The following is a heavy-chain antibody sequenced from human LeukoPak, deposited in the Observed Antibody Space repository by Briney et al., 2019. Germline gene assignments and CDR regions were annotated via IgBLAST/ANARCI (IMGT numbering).Heavy chain of an antibody. Sequence: GGSLRLSCAASGFTFTSYWMHWVRQAPGKGLVWVSRINNDGSSTNYAASVKGRFTISRDNAKNTLYLQMNSLRAEDTALYYCARGLSGYSSSLGYWGLGTLVTVSS. CDR3: ARGLSGYSSSLGY. CDR1: GFTFTSYW. CDR2: INNDGSST. V-gene: IGHV3-74*01. D-gene: IGHD6-6*01. J-gene: IGHJ4*02.